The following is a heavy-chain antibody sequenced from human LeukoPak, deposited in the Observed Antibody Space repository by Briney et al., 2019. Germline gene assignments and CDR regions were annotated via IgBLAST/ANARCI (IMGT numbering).Heavy chain of an antibody. CDR1: VFPLSSYS. J-gene: IGHJ4*02. CDR3: ARVKGTYFDY. CDR2: ISASGSNI. D-gene: IGHD1-1*01. Sequence: GGSLRLSCAASVFPLSSYSINWFRQARWKGVEWVAYISASGSNIYYVDSVMGRFTVSRDNHKRSLFLQTNSPRAEDTAVYYCARVKGTYFDYWGQGALVTVSS. V-gene: IGHV3-48*01.